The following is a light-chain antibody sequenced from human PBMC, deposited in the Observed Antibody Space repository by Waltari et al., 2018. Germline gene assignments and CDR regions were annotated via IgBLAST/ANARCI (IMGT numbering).Light chain of an antibody. J-gene: IGKJ2*01. CDR3: QQYDSYVYT. CDR1: QSITNW. V-gene: IGKV1-5*03. CDR2: RAS. Sequence: DIQMTQSPSTLSASVGDRVTITCRASQSITNWLAWYQQRPGQAPKLLIFRASLLERGVPSRFSGSGHGTEFSLTISGLQPDDFGTYYCQQYDSYVYTFGQGTYLDIK.